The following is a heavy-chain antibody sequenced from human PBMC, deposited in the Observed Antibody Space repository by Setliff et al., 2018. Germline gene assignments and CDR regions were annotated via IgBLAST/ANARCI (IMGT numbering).Heavy chain of an antibody. CDR3: AREDTAMATYHYGMDV. CDR2: INHSGST. Sequence: SETLSLTCTVSGGSISSGDYYWSWIRQPPGKGLEWIGEINHSGSTNYNPSLKSRVTISVDTSKNQFSLKLSSVTAADTAVYYCAREDTAMATYHYGMDVWGQGTTVTVSS. J-gene: IGHJ6*02. CDR1: GGSISSGDYY. V-gene: IGHV4-61*08. D-gene: IGHD5-18*01.